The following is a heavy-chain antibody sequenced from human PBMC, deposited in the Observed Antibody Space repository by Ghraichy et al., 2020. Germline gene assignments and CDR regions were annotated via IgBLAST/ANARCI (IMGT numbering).Heavy chain of an antibody. V-gene: IGHV3-30*18. CDR3: AKEQETSSWYRGGHYYYYNGMDV. CDR1: GFSFNRYG. J-gene: IGHJ6*02. D-gene: IGHD6-13*01. Sequence: GESLNISCAASGFSFNRYGMHWVRQAPGKGPEWVALISYDGSHEIYADSVKGRFLLSRDNSKNTLSLQVNGPGAEDTAVYYCAKEQETSSWYRGGHYYYYNGMDVWGQGTTVTVSS. CDR2: ISYDGSHE.